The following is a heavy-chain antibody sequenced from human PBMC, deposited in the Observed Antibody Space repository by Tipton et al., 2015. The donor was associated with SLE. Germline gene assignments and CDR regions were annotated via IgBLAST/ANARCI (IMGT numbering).Heavy chain of an antibody. CDR1: GFTSSNYA. J-gene: IGHJ4*02. CDR2: ISSDTAT. D-gene: IGHD3-22*01. Sequence: SLRLSCAASGFTSSNYAMSWVRQAPGKGLEWVSAISSDTATYYADSVKGRFTISRDNTENSLYLQMNSLRVEDTAVYYCVRENYYKFDNWGQGTLVTVSS. CDR3: VRENYYKFDN. V-gene: IGHV3-23*01.